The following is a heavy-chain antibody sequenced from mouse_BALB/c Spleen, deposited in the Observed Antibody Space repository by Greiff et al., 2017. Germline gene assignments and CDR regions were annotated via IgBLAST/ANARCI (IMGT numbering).Heavy chain of an antibody. CDR3: ARDGYSYFDV. D-gene: IGHD2-3*01. V-gene: IGHV1-67*01. J-gene: IGHJ1*01. Sequence: VQLQQSGPELVRPGVSVKISCKGSSYTFTDYAMHWVKQSHAKSLEWIGVISTYYGNTNYNQKFKGKATMTVDKSSSTAYMELARLTSEDSAVYYCARDGYSYFDVWGAGTTVTVSS. CDR1: SYTFTDYA. CDR2: ISTYYGNT.